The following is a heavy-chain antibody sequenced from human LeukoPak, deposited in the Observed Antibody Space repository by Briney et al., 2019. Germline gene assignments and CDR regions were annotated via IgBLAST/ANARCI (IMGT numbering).Heavy chain of an antibody. V-gene: IGHV3-11*01. J-gene: IGHJ4*02. CDR3: AKDSIGYYKPFDY. Sequence: GGSLRLSCAASGFTFSDYYMSWIRQAPGKGLEGVSYISSSGSTIYYADSVKGRFTISRDNAKDSLYLQINSLRAEDTAVYYCAKDSIGYYKPFDYWGQGSLVTVSS. CDR2: ISSSGSTI. CDR1: GFTFSDYY. D-gene: IGHD3-22*01.